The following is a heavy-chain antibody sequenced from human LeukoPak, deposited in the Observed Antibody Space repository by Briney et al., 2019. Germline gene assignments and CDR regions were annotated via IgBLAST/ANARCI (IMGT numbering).Heavy chain of an antibody. V-gene: IGHV4-39*01. Sequence: SETLSLTCTLSGGSISSGSFFWDWIRQPPGKGLEWLGSIHSIGSTYYNPSLKSRLTMSVDTSKNQISLKLSSVTAADTAVYYCATTSYISGWHWNFDYXGQGTLVTVSS. D-gene: IGHD6-19*01. CDR2: IHSIGST. CDR1: GGSISSGSFF. J-gene: IGHJ4*02. CDR3: ATTSYISGWHWNFDY.